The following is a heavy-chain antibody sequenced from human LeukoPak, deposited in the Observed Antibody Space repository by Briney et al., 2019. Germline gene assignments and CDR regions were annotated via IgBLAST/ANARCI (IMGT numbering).Heavy chain of an antibody. J-gene: IGHJ4*02. CDR1: GFTFSSYS. D-gene: IGHD6-13*01. V-gene: IGHV3-48*01. CDR3: ARGPLIAAAGTW. Sequence: PGGSLRLSCAASGFTFSSYSMNWVRQAPGKGLEWVSYISSSSSTIYYADSVKGRFTISRDNAKNSLFLQMNSLRAEDTAVYYCARGPLIAAAGTWWGQGTLVTVSS. CDR2: ISSSSSTI.